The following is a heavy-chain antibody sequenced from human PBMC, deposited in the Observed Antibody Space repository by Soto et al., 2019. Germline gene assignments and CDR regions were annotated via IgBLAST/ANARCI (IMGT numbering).Heavy chain of an antibody. Sequence: QITLKESGPTLEKPTQTLTLTCTYSGFSIRTTGVGVGWIRQPPGKALEWLGIFYWDDDKRYSPSLKNRLTLTNDISKSQVVLTMTNMDPVDTATYYCAHAWGLPFDYWGQGTLVIVSS. CDR2: FYWDDDK. J-gene: IGHJ4*02. V-gene: IGHV2-5*02. CDR3: AHAWGLPFDY. CDR1: GFSIRTTGVG. D-gene: IGHD3-16*01.